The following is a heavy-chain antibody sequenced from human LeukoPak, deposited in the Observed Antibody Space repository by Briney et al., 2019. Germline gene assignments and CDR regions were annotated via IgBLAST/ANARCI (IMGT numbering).Heavy chain of an antibody. CDR3: ARDPIAVAGGGSFDAFDV. Sequence: GGSLRLSCAASGFTFSRYSMNWVRQAPGKGLEWVSSISSRSSYTYYADSVRGRFTISRDNVKNSLYLQMNILRAEDTAVYYCARDPIAVAGGGSFDAFDVWGQGTMVTVSS. D-gene: IGHD6-19*01. CDR1: GFTFSRYS. CDR2: ISSRSSYT. V-gene: IGHV3-21*06. J-gene: IGHJ3*01.